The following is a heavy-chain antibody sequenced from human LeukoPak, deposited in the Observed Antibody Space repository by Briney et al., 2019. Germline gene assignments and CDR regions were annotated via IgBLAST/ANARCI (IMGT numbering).Heavy chain of an antibody. Sequence: GRSLRLSCAASGFTFSSYGMHWVRQAPGKGLEWVAVIWYDGSNKYYADPVKGRFTISRDNSKNTLYLQMNSLRAEDTAVYYCARDLSRGYSGYDYAYWGQGTLVTVSS. J-gene: IGHJ4*02. D-gene: IGHD5-12*01. CDR2: IWYDGSNK. CDR3: ARDLSRGYSGYDYAY. V-gene: IGHV3-33*01. CDR1: GFTFSSYG.